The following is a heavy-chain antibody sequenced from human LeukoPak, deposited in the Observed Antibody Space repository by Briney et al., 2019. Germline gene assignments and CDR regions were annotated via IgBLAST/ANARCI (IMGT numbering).Heavy chain of an antibody. CDR1: GGSFSGYY. Sequence: PSETLPLTCAVYGGSFSGYYWSWIRQPPGKGLEWIGEINHSGSTNYNPSLKGRVTISVDTSKNQFSLKLSSVTAADTAVYYCARGSRLVRGVHNWFDPWGQGTLVTVSS. D-gene: IGHD3-10*01. V-gene: IGHV4-34*01. CDR2: INHSGST. J-gene: IGHJ5*02. CDR3: ARGSRLVRGVHNWFDP.